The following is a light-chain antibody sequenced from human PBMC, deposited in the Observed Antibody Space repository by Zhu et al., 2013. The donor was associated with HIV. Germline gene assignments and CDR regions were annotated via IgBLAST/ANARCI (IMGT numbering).Light chain of an antibody. CDR3: CSYAGSDTLI. J-gene: IGLJ2*01. CDR1: SGDIGNYDL. CDR2: GGT. V-gene: IGLV2-23*01. Sequence: QSALTQPASVSGSPGQSITISCTGTSGDIGNYDLVSWFQQHPDKAPKLIIYGGTRRPSGVSDRFSGSKSDNTASLTISGLQADDEADYYCCSYAGSDTLIFGGGTKLTVL.